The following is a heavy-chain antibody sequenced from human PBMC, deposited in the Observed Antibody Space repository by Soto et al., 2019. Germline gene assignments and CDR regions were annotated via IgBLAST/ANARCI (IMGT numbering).Heavy chain of an antibody. J-gene: IGHJ5*02. V-gene: IGHV4-39*01. D-gene: IGHD6-6*01. CDR1: GGSISSSSYY. Sequence: PSETLSLTCTVSGGSISSSSYYWGWIRQPPGKGLEWIGSIYYSGSTYYNPSLKSRVTISVDTSKNQFSLKLSSVTAADTAVYYCARHRAARPAGYNWFDPWGQGTLVTVSS. CDR3: ARHRAARPAGYNWFDP. CDR2: IYYSGST.